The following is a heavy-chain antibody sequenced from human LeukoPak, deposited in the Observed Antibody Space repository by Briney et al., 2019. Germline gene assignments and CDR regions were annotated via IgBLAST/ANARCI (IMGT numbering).Heavy chain of an antibody. CDR2: ISYDGSYK. CDR1: GFTFTTYG. J-gene: IGHJ4*02. V-gene: IGHV3-30*18. CDR3: AKDLQQWLAMDS. Sequence: GGSLRLSCAASGFTFTTYGMHWVRQAPGKGLEWVAVISYDGSYKFYADSVKGRFIISRDNSKNTLYLQMNSPRAEDTAVFYCAKDLQQWLAMDSWGQGTLVTVSS. D-gene: IGHD6-19*01.